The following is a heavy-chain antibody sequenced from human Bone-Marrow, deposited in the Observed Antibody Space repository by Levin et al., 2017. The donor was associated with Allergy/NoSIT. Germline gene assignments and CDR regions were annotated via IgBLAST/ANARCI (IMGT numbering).Heavy chain of an antibody. CDR2: IYPGDSDT. CDR1: GYSFPNYW. CDR3: FTAFFYNLATDNPENLDL. D-gene: IGHD3-3*02. J-gene: IGHJ3*01. Sequence: RGESLKISCKGSGYSFPNYWIGWVRQTPGKGLDWMGIIYPGDSDTRYSPSFQGQVTISVDKSISTAYVQWSSLRASDTAMYYCFTAFFYNLATDNPENLDLWGQGTMVTVSS. V-gene: IGHV5-51*01.